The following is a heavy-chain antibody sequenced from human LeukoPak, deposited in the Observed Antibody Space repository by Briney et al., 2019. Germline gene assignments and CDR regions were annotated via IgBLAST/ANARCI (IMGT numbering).Heavy chain of an antibody. J-gene: IGHJ6*02. Sequence: ASVKVSCKASGYTFTSYGISWVRQAPGQGLEWMGWMNPNSGNTGYAQRFQGRVTMTRDTSISTAYMELNSLTSEDTAVYYCARGFPDLYYYGMDVWGQGTTVTVSS. CDR3: ARGFPDLYYYGMDV. V-gene: IGHV1-8*02. CDR2: MNPNSGNT. CDR1: GYTFTSYG.